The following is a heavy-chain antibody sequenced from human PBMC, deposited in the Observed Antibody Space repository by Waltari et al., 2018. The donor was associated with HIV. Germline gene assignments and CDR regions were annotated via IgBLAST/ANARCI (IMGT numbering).Heavy chain of an antibody. CDR3: ARQDTSGWYSHFDY. CDR2: VYYSGAT. CDR1: GASIRSSPYY. V-gene: IGHV4-39*01. Sequence: QLQLQESGPGLVKPSETLSLTCTVSGASIRSSPYYWGWVRQPPGEGLEWIGSVYYSGATYYNPSLKSGVTISVDTSKNQFSLKLKSVTVADTAVYYCARQDTSGWYSHFDYWGQGNLVTVSS. J-gene: IGHJ4*02. D-gene: IGHD6-19*01.